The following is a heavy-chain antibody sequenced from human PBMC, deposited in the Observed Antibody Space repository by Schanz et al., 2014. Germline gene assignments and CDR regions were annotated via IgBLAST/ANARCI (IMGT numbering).Heavy chain of an antibody. CDR1: GYTFTSYG. Sequence: QVQLVQSGAEVKKPGASVKVSCKASGYTFTSYGISWVRQAPGQRLEWMGWISAYNGNTKYPQKLQGRVTMTTDTSTSTAYMELRSLRSDDTAVYYCARDAADFYDILTEEDYWGQGTLXTVSS. CDR3: ARDAADFYDILTEEDY. D-gene: IGHD3-9*01. V-gene: IGHV1-18*01. CDR2: ISAYNGNT. J-gene: IGHJ4*02.